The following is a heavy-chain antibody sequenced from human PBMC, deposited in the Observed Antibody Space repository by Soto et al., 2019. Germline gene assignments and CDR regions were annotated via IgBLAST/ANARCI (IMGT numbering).Heavy chain of an antibody. CDR3: AKGVSGWDYYFDY. CDR1: GFTFSSYG. V-gene: IGHV3-30*18. D-gene: IGHD6-19*01. CDR2: ISYDGSNK. Sequence: QVQLVESGGGVVQPGRSLRLSCAASGFTFSSYGMHWVRQAPGKGLEWVAVISYDGSNKYYADSVKGRFTISRDNSKNTLYLQMQRLRAEDTAVYYCAKGVSGWDYYFDYWGQGTLVTVSS. J-gene: IGHJ4*02.